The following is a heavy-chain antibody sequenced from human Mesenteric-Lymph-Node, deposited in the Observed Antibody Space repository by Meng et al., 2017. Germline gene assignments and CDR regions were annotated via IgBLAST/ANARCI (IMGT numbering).Heavy chain of an antibody. CDR3: ARRVHDGSGHHYFDY. Sequence: QLQQWGAGLVKPSETLSLTCTVSGGSTTSTSYYWDWIRQSPAKGLEWIGTIGYSGTIVYNPSLSSRVTMTLDTSKNQFSLKLSSVTAPDTAVYYCARRVHDGSGHHYFDYWGQGTLVTVSS. CDR2: IGYSGTI. CDR1: GGSTTSTSYY. V-gene: IGHV4-39*01. D-gene: IGHD3-22*01. J-gene: IGHJ4*02.